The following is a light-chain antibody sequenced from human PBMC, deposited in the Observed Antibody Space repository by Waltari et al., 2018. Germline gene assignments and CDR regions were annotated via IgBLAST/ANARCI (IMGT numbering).Light chain of an antibody. CDR2: DAS. V-gene: IGKV1-33*01. J-gene: IGKJ4*01. Sequence: DIHMTQSPSSLSAPVGDRVTITCQASQDIKQSLNWFHQKPGTAPEVLIFDASNSQTGAPSRVSGSGSGTDFTFTISSLQPEDMGTYYCQQYHSVPLTFGGGTTVEIK. CDR1: QDIKQS. CDR3: QQYHSVPLT.